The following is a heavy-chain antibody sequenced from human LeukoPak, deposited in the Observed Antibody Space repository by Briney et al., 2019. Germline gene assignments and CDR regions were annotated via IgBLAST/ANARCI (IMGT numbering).Heavy chain of an antibody. CDR1: GFTFSNHW. D-gene: IGHD2-15*01. J-gene: IGHJ4*02. Sequence: AGSLRLSCAASGFTFSNHWMSWVRQAPGKGLEWVANIRQDGGETYHVDSVKGRFSISRDNAKNSLFLQMNSLRPEDTALYYCARWGGGSSYDLWGQGTLVTVSS. V-gene: IGHV3-7*01. CDR3: ARWGGGSSYDL. CDR2: IRQDGGET.